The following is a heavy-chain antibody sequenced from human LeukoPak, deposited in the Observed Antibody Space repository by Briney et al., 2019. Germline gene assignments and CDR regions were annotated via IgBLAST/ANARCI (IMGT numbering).Heavy chain of an antibody. CDR1: GFTFSSYS. CDR3: ARPWGWELLPYYYGMDV. Sequence: GGSLRLSCAASGFTFSSYSMNWVRQAPGKGLEWVSSISSSSSYIYYADSVKGRFTISRDNAKNSPYLQMNSLRAEDTAVYYCARPWGWELLPYYYGMDVWGQGTTVTVSS. CDR2: ISSSSSYI. J-gene: IGHJ6*02. D-gene: IGHD1-26*01. V-gene: IGHV3-21*01.